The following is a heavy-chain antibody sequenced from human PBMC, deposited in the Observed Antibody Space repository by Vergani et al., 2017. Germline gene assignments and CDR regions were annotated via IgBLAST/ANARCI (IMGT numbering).Heavy chain of an antibody. J-gene: IGHJ4*02. D-gene: IGHD3-10*01. CDR1: GFTFVDYA. Sequence: EVQLVESGGGLVQPGRSLRLSCTASGFTFVDYAMSWVRQAPGKGLGWVGFIRSKAYGGTTEYAASVKGRFTISRDDSKSIAYLQMNSLKTEDTAVYYCTRGRGNFDYWGQGTLVTVSS. CDR2: IRSKAYGGTT. CDR3: TRGRGNFDY. V-gene: IGHV3-49*04.